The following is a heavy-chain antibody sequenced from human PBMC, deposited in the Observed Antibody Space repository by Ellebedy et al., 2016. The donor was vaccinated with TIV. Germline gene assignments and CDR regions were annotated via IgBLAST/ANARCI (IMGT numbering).Heavy chain of an antibody. Sequence: GESLKISXAASGFNFASSWMSWVRQTPGKGLEWVANIEGDESEQYYGDSVRGRFSISRDNAKNSLYLQMNSLRAEDTAVYYCARGYSSWTTAHFDDWGQGTRVTVSS. CDR1: GFNFASSW. D-gene: IGHD6-13*01. CDR2: IEGDESEQ. V-gene: IGHV3-7*03. J-gene: IGHJ4*02. CDR3: ARGYSSWTTAHFDD.